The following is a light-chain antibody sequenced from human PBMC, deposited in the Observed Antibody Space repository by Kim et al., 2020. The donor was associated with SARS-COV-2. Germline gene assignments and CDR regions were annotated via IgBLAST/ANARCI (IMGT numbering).Light chain of an antibody. CDR1: QDISNY. CDR3: QQYDNLPRRFT. J-gene: IGKJ3*01. V-gene: IGKV1-33*01. Sequence: VGDRVTITCQASQDISNYLNWYQQKPGKAPKLLIYDASNLETGVPSRCSGSGSGTDFTFTISSLQPEDIATYYCQQYDNLPRRFTFGPGTKVDIK. CDR2: DAS.